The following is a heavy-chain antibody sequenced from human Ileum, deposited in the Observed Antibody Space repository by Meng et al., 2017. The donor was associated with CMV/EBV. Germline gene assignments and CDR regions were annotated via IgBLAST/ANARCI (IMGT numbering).Heavy chain of an antibody. D-gene: IGHD2-21*01. CDR3: VVKGSAWFDY. Sequence: GESLKISCAASGFTFSSYWMHWVRQAPGKGLVWVSRINSDGSSTSYADSVKGRFTISRDNDKNTLYLQMNSLRAEDTAVYYCVVKGSAWFDYWGQGTLVTVSS. J-gene: IGHJ4*02. CDR1: GFTFSSYW. CDR2: INSDGSST. V-gene: IGHV3-74*01.